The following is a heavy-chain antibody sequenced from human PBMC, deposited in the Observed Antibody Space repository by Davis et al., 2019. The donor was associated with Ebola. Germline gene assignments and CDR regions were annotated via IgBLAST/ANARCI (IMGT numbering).Heavy chain of an antibody. D-gene: IGHD3-16*01. V-gene: IGHV3-30*18. CDR3: AKLRSHDYTDSSDDFYLDL. Sequence: GESLKISCVASGFTFTTSNMHWVRQAPGKGLEWVALISSDGSREYYADSVEGRFTISKDNSGNTLYLHMNALTAEDTALYYCAKLRSHDYTDSSDDFYLDLWGRGTLVTVSS. CDR2: ISSDGSRE. J-gene: IGHJ2*01. CDR1: GFTFTTSN.